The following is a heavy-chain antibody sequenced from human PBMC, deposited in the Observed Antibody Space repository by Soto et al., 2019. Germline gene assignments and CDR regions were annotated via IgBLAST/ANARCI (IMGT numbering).Heavy chain of an antibody. D-gene: IGHD3-10*01. CDR1: GGSISSYY. CDR3: ARGAVLVRGVMDWFDP. J-gene: IGHJ5*02. V-gene: IGHV4-59*01. Sequence: QVQLQESGPGLVKPSETLSLTCTVSGGSISSYYWSWIRQPPGKGLEWIGYIYYSGSTNYNPSLKSRVTISVDTSKNQFSLKLSSVTAADTAVYYCARGAVLVRGVMDWFDPWGQGTLVTVSS. CDR2: IYYSGST.